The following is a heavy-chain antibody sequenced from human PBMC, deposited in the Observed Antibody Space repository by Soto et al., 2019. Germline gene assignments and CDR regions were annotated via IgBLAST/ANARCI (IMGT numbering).Heavy chain of an antibody. D-gene: IGHD1-1*01. Sequence: QVHLVQSGAEVKKPGASVKVSCKGSGYAFTTYGITCVRQAPGQGSVGMGWISAHNGNTNYAQKLQGRVTVTRDTSTSTAYMELRSLRSDDTAVYYCARWRYGDYWGQGALVTVSS. J-gene: IGHJ4*02. CDR2: ISAHNGNT. CDR3: ARWRYGDY. CDR1: GYAFTTYG. V-gene: IGHV1-18*01.